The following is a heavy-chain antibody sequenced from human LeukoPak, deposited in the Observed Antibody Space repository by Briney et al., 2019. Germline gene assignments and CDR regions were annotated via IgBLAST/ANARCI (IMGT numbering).Heavy chain of an antibody. CDR2: IYHSGST. CDR1: GGSISSSNW. V-gene: IGHV4-4*02. D-gene: IGHD5-18*01. Sequence: SGTLSLTCAVSGGSISSSNWWSWDRQPPGKGLEWIGEIYHSGSTNYNPSLKSRVTISVDKSKNQFSLKLSSVTAADTAVYYCARGAGEQLWFYFDYWGQGTLVTVSS. J-gene: IGHJ4*02. CDR3: ARGAGEQLWFYFDY.